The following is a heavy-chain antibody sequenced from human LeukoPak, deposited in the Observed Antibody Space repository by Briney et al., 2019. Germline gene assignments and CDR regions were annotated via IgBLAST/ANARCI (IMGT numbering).Heavy chain of an antibody. D-gene: IGHD1-26*01. V-gene: IGHV3-30*02. CDR2: IRYDGTNK. CDR1: GFTFRSYG. J-gene: IGHJ4*02. CDR3: ARAWSGSYGY. Sequence: GGSLRLSCAASGFTFRSYGMHWVRQAPGKGLEWVAFIRYDGTNKYYADSVKGRFTISRDNSKNTLYLQMNSLRAEDTAVYYCARAWSGSYGYWGQGTLVTVSS.